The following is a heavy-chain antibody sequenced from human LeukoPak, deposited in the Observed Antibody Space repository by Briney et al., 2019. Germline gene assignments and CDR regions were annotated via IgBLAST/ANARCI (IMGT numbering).Heavy chain of an antibody. V-gene: IGHV4-59*01. D-gene: IGHD6-19*01. J-gene: IGHJ4*02. Sequence: SETLSLTCTVSGGSISNYFWSWIRQPPGKGLEWVAYTYDSGTSNYNPSLKSRVTISVGTSKNQFSLSLSSVTAADTAVYYCARSNGWYSFDYWGQGTLVTVSS. CDR3: ARSNGWYSFDY. CDR1: GGSISNYF. CDR2: TYDSGTS.